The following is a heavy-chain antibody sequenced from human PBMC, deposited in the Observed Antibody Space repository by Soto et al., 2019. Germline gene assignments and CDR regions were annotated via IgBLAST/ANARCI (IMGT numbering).Heavy chain of an antibody. Sequence: SETLSLTCAVYGGSFSGYYWSWIRQPPGKGLEWIGEINHSGSTNYNPSLKSRVTISVDTSKNQFSLKLSSVTAADTAVYYCTARYYYDSRAMELWWLDPWGQGTLVTVSS. CDR1: GGSFSGYY. D-gene: IGHD3-22*01. CDR2: INHSGST. V-gene: IGHV4-34*01. J-gene: IGHJ5*02. CDR3: TARYYYDSRAMELWWLDP.